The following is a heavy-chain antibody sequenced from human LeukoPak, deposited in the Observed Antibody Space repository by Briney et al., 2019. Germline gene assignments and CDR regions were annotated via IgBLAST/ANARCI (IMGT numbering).Heavy chain of an antibody. CDR1: GFTFRNYL. V-gene: IGHV3-48*01. D-gene: IGHD2-15*01. CDR3: ARGYSRAAFDI. CDR2: ISSTGGTI. J-gene: IGHJ3*02. Sequence: GGSLRLSCAASGFTFRNYLMNWVRQAPGKGLEWVSFISSTGGTIYYADSVKGRFTVSRDNGENSLFLQMNSLRVEGTALYYCARGYSRAAFDIWGQGTVVAVSS.